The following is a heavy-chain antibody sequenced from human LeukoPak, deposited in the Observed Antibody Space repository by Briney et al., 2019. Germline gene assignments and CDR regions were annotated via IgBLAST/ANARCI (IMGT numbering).Heavy chain of an antibody. J-gene: IGHJ4*02. CDR2: IKSKTDGGTT. V-gene: IGHV3-15*01. Sequence: GGSLRLSCAASGFTFGSYWMSWVRQAPGKGLEWVGRIKSKTDGGTTDYAAPVKGRFTISRDDSKNTLYLQMNSLKTEDTAVYYCTTEEHTIFGVVTYFDYWGQGTLVTVSS. CDR1: GFTFGSYW. CDR3: TTEEHTIFGVVTYFDY. D-gene: IGHD3-3*01.